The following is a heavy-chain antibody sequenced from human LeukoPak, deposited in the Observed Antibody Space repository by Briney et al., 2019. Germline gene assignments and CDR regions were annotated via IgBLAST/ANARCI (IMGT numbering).Heavy chain of an antibody. CDR1: GASIGSYS. V-gene: IGHV4-59*01. J-gene: IGHJ5*01. D-gene: IGHD2-15*01. Sequence: SETLSLTCTDSGASIGSYSWTWIRQPPGKGLEWIGYIYYSGSTKYNPSLKSRVTTSIDTSKNQFSLKLSSVTAADTAVYFCAGYCSRGSCLDSWGQGTLVTVSS. CDR2: IYYSGST. CDR3: AGYCSRGSCLDS.